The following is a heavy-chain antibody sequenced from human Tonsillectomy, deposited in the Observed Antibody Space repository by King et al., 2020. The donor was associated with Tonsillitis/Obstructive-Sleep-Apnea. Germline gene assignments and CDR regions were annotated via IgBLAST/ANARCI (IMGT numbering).Heavy chain of an antibody. V-gene: IGHV3-23*04. CDR2: ISGSGGST. D-gene: IGHD2-2*01. J-gene: IGHJ4*02. Sequence: VQLVESGGGLVQPGESLRLSCATSGFTFSNSAMSWVRQAPETGLEWVSAISGSGGSTYYAESVKGRFTISRDNSKNTLYLDTNTLRAEDTAVYYCAKAPTALPALFDYWGQGTLVTVSS. CDR1: GFTFSNSA. CDR3: AKAPTALPALFDY.